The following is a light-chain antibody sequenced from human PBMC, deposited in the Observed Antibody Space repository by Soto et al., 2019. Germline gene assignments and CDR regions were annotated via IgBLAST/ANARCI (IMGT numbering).Light chain of an antibody. Sequence: EIVMTQSPATLSVSPGERATLSCRASQSVSSNFAWYQQKPGQAPRLLIYDASTRATGIPARFSGSGSGTEFTLTISSLQSEDFAVYYCQQYNNWPQTFCQGTKLEIK. CDR2: DAS. CDR3: QQYNNWPQT. V-gene: IGKV3-15*01. CDR1: QSVSSN. J-gene: IGKJ2*01.